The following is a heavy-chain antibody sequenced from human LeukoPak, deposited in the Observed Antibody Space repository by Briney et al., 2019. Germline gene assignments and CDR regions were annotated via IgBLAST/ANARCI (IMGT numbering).Heavy chain of an antibody. CDR1: GGSFSGYY. CDR2: INHSGST. J-gene: IGHJ6*03. D-gene: IGHD4/OR15-4a*01. CDR3: ARRGLSEYYYYYYMDV. V-gene: IGHV4-34*01. Sequence: SETLSLTCAVYGGSFSGYYWSWIRLPPGKGLEWIGEINHSGSTNYNPSLKSRVTISVDTSKNQFSLKLSSVTAADTAVYYCARRGLSEYYYYYYMDVWGKGTTVTVSS.